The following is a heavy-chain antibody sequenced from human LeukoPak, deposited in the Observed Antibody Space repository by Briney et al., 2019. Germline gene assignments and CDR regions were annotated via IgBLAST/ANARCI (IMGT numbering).Heavy chain of an antibody. CDR3: ARGVSGYNHFDY. CDR2: INPSGGST. CDR1: GYTFTSYS. D-gene: IGHD5-24*01. V-gene: IGHV1-46*01. J-gene: IGHJ4*02. Sequence: EASVTVSCKASGYTFTSYSMHWVRQAPGQGLEWVGIINPSGGSTGYAQKFQGRATMTRDTATSTVYMELSSMRPEDTAVYYCARGVSGYNHFDYWGQGTLVTVSS.